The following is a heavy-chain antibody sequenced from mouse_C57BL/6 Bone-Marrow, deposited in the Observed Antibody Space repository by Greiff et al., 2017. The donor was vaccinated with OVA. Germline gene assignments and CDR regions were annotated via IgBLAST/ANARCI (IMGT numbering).Heavy chain of an antibody. CDR2: IHPNSGST. V-gene: IGHV1-64*01. CDR3: VFPTGTGAMDY. J-gene: IGHJ4*01. Sequence: QVQLQQPGAELVKPGASVKLSCKASGYTFTSYWMHWVKQRPGQGLEWIGMIHPNSGSTNYNEKFKSKATLTVDKSSSTAYMQLSSLTSEDSAVYYCVFPTGTGAMDYWGQGTSVTVSS. CDR1: GYTFTSYW. D-gene: IGHD4-1*02.